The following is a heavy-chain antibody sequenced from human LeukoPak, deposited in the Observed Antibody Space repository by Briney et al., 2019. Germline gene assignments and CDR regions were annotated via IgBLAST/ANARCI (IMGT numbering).Heavy chain of an antibody. Sequence: SETLSLTCSVSGGSISSSTYFWGWIRQPPGKGLEWIGSVYYSGSTYYNPSLKSRVTISVDTSKNQFSLKLSSVTAADTAVYYCASICRSTSCYGQVDYWGQGTLVTVSS. J-gene: IGHJ4*02. V-gene: IGHV4-39*07. CDR3: ASICRSTSCYGQVDY. CDR1: GGSISSSTYF. CDR2: VYYSGST. D-gene: IGHD2-2*01.